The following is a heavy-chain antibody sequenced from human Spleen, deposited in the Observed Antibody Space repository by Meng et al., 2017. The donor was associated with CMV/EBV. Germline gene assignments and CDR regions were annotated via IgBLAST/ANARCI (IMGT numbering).Heavy chain of an antibody. D-gene: IGHD1-26*01. CDR3: ARTGPSGSLDY. CDR1: GYSFTGYY. CDR2: INPDNGGT. V-gene: IGHV1-2*02. J-gene: IGHJ4*02. Sequence: SCKASGYSFTGYYCHWVRQAPGQGLEWMGWINPDNGGTSYAQKFQGRVTMTRDTSTSTVYMELSSLRSEDTAVYYCARTGPSGSLDYWGQGTLVTVSS.